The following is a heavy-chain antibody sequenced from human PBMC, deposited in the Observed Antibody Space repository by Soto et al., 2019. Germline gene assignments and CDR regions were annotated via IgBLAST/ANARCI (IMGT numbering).Heavy chain of an antibody. D-gene: IGHD2-15*01. J-gene: IGHJ6*02. V-gene: IGHV3-33*01. Sequence: QVQLVESGGGVVQPGRSLRLSCAASGFTFSSYGMHWVRQAPGKGLEWVAVIWYDGSNKHYADSVKGRFTISRDNSKNTLYLQMNSLRAEDTAVYYCARDTNDIVVVVAAHYYYGMDVWGQGTTVTVSS. CDR3: ARDTNDIVVVVAAHYYYGMDV. CDR1: GFTFSSYG. CDR2: IWYDGSNK.